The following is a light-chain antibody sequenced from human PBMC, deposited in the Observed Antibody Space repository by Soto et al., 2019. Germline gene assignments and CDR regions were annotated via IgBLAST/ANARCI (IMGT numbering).Light chain of an antibody. J-gene: IGKJ1*01. V-gene: IGKV3-15*01. CDR2: GAS. CDR3: QHSSTWVWT. Sequence: EIAMTQSPATLSLSPGERATLSCRASQSVDSKLAWYQQKPGQGPRLLIYGASNRATGIPARFSGSGSGTEFTLTISSLQSEDVAVYYCQHSSTWVWTFGQGTKVEIK. CDR1: QSVDSK.